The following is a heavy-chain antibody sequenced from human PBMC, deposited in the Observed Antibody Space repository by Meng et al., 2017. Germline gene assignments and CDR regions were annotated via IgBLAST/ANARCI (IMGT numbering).Heavy chain of an antibody. CDR3: ARDYGSGRIILHFDY. CDR1: GYTFTGYY. D-gene: IGHD3-10*01. J-gene: IGHJ4*02. V-gene: IGHV1-2*06. Sequence: VQQVQSGREVTTAGASVKVACKAPGYTFTGYYMHWVRQAPGQGLEWMGRINPNSGGTNYAQKFQGRVTMTRDTSISTAYMELSRLRSDDTAVYYCARDYGSGRIILHFDYWGQGTLVTVSS. CDR2: INPNSGGT.